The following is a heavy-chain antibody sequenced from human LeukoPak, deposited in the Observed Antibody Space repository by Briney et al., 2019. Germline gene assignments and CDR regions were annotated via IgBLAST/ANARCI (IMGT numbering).Heavy chain of an antibody. J-gene: IGHJ4*02. Sequence: GASVKLSCKASGYTFTSYYTHWVRQAPGQGLEWMGIINPSGGSTSYAQKFQGRVTMTRDTSTRTVYMALSRLRYQDRAVYYCASSPESWTIFGGVSLSFDYWGQGTLVTVSS. CDR1: GYTFTSYY. CDR3: ASSPESWTIFGGVSLSFDY. D-gene: IGHD3-3*01. V-gene: IGHV1-46*01. CDR2: INPSGGST.